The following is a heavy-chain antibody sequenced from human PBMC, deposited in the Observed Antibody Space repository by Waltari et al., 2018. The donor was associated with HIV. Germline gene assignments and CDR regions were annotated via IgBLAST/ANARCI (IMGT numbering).Heavy chain of an antibody. J-gene: IGHJ4*02. CDR1: GGTFSSYA. V-gene: IGHV1-69*01. CDR2: IIPIFGTA. Sequence: QVQLVQSGAEVKKPGSSVKVSCKASGGTFSSYAISWVRQAPDQGLEWMGGIIPIFGTANYAQKFQGRVTITADESTSTAYMELSSLRSEDTAVYYCARADEIGYCSSTSCYQGFDYWGQGTLVTVSS. D-gene: IGHD2-2*01. CDR3: ARADEIGYCSSTSCYQGFDY.